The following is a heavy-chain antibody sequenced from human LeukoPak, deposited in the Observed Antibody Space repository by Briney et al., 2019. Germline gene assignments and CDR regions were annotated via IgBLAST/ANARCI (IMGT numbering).Heavy chain of an antibody. CDR1: GLSLTDFSDYY. Sequence: GGSLRLSCAASGLSLTDFSDYYMSWIRQAPGKGLEWVSYISAISTTIYYADSVKGRFTMSRDNAKNTLYLQMNSLRAEDTAVYYCSTIFPNFDYWGQGTLVTVSS. V-gene: IGHV3-11*04. CDR3: STIFPNFDY. J-gene: IGHJ4*02. D-gene: IGHD3-9*01. CDR2: ISAISTTI.